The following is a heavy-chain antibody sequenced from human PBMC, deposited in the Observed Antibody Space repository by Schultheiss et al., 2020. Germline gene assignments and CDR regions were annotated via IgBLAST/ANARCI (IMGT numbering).Heavy chain of an antibody. CDR2: INPNSGGT. J-gene: IGHJ5*02. CDR3: TRDPSSNPSNWFDP. CDR1: RYTFTKYF. D-gene: IGHD6-13*01. V-gene: IGHV1-2*06. Sequence: ASVKVSCQASRYTFTKYFTQWVRQAPGQGLEWMGRINPNSGGTNYAQKFQGRVTLTRDTSIGTAYMELSRLRSDDTAVYYCTRDPSSNPSNWFDPWGQGTLVTVSS.